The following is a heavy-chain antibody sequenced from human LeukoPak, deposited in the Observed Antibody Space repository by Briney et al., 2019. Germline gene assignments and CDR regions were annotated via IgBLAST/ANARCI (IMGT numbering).Heavy chain of an antibody. D-gene: IGHD2-15*01. CDR1: WLTYGIHP. Sequence: GGSLSLLFAAYWLTYGIHPMRWLSRAPGKGVEWFAYICGTGASPYYADAVKGRFTISRDNPKSTLFLQMNSLRAEDTAVYYCAKLHALYCSGGSCYFAYWGQGTLVTVSS. V-gene: IGHV3-23*01. CDR2: ICGTGASP. J-gene: IGHJ4*02. CDR3: AKLHALYCSGGSCYFAY.